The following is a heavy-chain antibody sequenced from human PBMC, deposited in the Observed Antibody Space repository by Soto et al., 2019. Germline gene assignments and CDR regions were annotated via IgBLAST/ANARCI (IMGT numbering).Heavy chain of an antibody. Sequence: SEPLSLTCTVSGGSVTNSSYYWGWIRQSPGKWLEWIGSVYYRGRSYSKSSVKSRVTISVDTSKNRFSLSLNSVTASDTAVYFCVSQRTTVPTQAYFDYWGPGALVTVSS. V-gene: IGHV4-39*01. CDR1: GGSVTNSSYY. D-gene: IGHD4-17*01. J-gene: IGHJ4*02. CDR2: VYYRGRS. CDR3: VSQRTTVPTQAYFDY.